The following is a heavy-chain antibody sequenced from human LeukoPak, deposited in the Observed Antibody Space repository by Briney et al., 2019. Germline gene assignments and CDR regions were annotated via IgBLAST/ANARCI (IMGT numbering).Heavy chain of an antibody. CDR1: GFTFSSYS. D-gene: IGHD6-13*01. V-gene: IGHV3-21*01. CDR3: ARGAAAGFGGD. Sequence: PGGSLRLSCAASGFTFSSYSMNWVRQAPGKGLEWVSSISSSSSYIYYAVSVKGRFTISRDNAKNSLYLQMNSLRAEDTAVYYCARGAAAGFGGDWGQGTLVTVSS. J-gene: IGHJ4*02. CDR2: ISSSSSYI.